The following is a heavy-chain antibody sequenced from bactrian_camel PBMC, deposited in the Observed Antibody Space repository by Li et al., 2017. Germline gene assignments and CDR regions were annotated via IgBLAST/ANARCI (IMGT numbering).Heavy chain of an antibody. CDR2: IDSDGST. Sequence: HVQLVESGGGSVQAGGSLRLSCTASGYNCMGWFRQAPGKEREGVAAIDSDGSTTYVDSVKGRFTISEDNAKNTLYLQMISLKPEDTAMYYCAAYMYRSGTRCTVGLRTYPYWGQGTQVTVS. V-gene: IGHV3S53*01. J-gene: IGHJ4*01. CDR3: AAYMYRSGTRCTVGLRTYPY. CDR1: GYNC.